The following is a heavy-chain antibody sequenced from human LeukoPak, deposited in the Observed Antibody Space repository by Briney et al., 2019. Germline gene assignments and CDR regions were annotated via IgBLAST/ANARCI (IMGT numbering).Heavy chain of an antibody. V-gene: IGHV3-74*01. CDR1: GFTFSNYW. CDR3: VRDLILVWTPGDDFDH. Sequence: GGSLRLSCAASGFTFSNYWMHWVRQAPGKGLEWVSRINERATIISYADSVKGRFTISRENARNTLYLQMNSLTAEDTSVYYCVRDLILVWTPGDDFDHWGQGTLVTVSS. D-gene: IGHD3-16*01. J-gene: IGHJ4*02. CDR2: INERATII.